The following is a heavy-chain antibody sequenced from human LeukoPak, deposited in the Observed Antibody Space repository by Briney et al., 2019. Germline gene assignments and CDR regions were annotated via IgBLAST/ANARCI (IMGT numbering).Heavy chain of an antibody. CDR1: GGSFTDYY. CDR2: IDHRGSI. Sequence: PSETLSLTCVVNGGSFTDYYWTWIRQAPGNGLEWVGGIDHRGSINYNPSLKSRVTISVDTSKNQFSLRLSSVTAADTAVYYCARGLVVVTMTSFIMDVWGQGTTVTVSS. D-gene: IGHD3-22*01. V-gene: IGHV4-34*01. J-gene: IGHJ6*02. CDR3: ARGLVVVTMTSFIMDV.